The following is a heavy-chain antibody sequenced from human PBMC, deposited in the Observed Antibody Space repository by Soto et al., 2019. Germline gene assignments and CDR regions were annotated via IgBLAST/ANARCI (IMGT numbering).Heavy chain of an antibody. CDR1: GFSFSSYW. J-gene: IGHJ4*02. Sequence: EVQLVECGGGLVQPGGSLRLSCAASGFSFSSYWMHWVRQAPGRGLMWVSRINTDGTSTSYADSVKGRFTISRDNGKNTLYLQMNSLRAEDTAVYYCARGSGFQAGVHGYWGQGILITVSS. CDR3: ARGSGFQAGVHGY. V-gene: IGHV3-74*01. D-gene: IGHD6-25*01. CDR2: INTDGTST.